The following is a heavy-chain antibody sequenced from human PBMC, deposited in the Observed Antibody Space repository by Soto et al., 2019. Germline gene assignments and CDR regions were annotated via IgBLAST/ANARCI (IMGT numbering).Heavy chain of an antibody. CDR2: IWYDGSNT. J-gene: IGHJ5*02. V-gene: IGHV3-33*01. CDR3: ASSAA. Sequence: GGSLRLSCAASGFIFSSYGMHWVRQAPGKGLEWVAVIWYDGSNTYYADPVKGRFTISRDNSKNTLFLQMNSLRDEDTAVYYCASSAAWGRGTLVTVSS. CDR1: GFIFSSYG. D-gene: IGHD6-19*01.